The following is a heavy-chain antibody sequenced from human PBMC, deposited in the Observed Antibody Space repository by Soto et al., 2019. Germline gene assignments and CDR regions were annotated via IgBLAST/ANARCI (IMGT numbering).Heavy chain of an antibody. CDR2: IRNKANSYTT. CDR1: GFTFSDHY. J-gene: IGHJ3*02. Sequence: EVQLVESGGDLVQPGGSLRLSCAASGFTFSDHYMDWVRQAPGKGLEWVGRIRNKANSYTTEYAASVKGKFTISRDDSKNTLYLQMNSLKTEDTAVYYCARSERESSTWSDDAFDIWGQGTMVTVSS. V-gene: IGHV3-72*01. D-gene: IGHD6-13*01. CDR3: ARSERESSTWSDDAFDI.